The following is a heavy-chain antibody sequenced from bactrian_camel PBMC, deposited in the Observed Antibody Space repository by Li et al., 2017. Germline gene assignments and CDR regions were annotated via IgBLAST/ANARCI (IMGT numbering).Heavy chain of an antibody. CDR1: GATDNPYY. D-gene: IGHD2*01. CDR3: AVGDAPYDGSSYCRFMAADFKF. V-gene: IGHV3S40*01. Sequence: DVQLVESGGDSVQAGGSLRLSCAASGATDNPYYMGWFRQSPGKEREGVASIYTGAGNPYYVDSVKGRFVISINNAKNMLYLQMDSLKPEDTAMYYCAVGDAPYDGSSYCRFMAADFKFWGQGTQVTVS. CDR2: IYTGAGNP. J-gene: IGHJ6*01.